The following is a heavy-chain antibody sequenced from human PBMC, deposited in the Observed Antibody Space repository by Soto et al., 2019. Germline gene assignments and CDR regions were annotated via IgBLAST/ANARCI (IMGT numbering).Heavy chain of an antibody. J-gene: IGHJ5*02. CDR2: IIPIFGTA. Sequence: QVQLVQSGAEVKKPGSWVKFSCKASGSTFSSYAISWVRQAPGQGLEWMGGIIPIFGTANYAQKFQGRVTITADESTSTAYMELSSLRSEDTAVYYCAREKYYGSGSYPRTNWFDPWGQGTLVTVSS. D-gene: IGHD3-10*01. V-gene: IGHV1-69*12. CDR1: GSTFSSYA. CDR3: AREKYYGSGSYPRTNWFDP.